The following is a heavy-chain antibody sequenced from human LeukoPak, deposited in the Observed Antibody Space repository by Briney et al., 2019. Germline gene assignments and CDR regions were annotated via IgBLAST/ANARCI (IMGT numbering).Heavy chain of an antibody. CDR1: GFTFSDTW. V-gene: IGHV3-74*01. CDR2: IRSDGSDT. Sequence: GGSLRLSCAASGFTFSDTWMHWVRQAPGEGLVWVSRIRSDGSDTRYAESVKGRFTISRDNAKNSLYLQMNSLRAEDTAVYYCARGIAAYCSGGSCFYWFDPWGQGTLVTVSS. D-gene: IGHD2-15*01. CDR3: ARGIAAYCSGGSCFYWFDP. J-gene: IGHJ5*02.